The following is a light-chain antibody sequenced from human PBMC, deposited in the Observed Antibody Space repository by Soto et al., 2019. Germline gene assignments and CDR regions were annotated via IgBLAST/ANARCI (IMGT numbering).Light chain of an antibody. J-gene: IGKJ1*01. V-gene: IGKV3-20*01. Sequence: EIVLTQSPGTLSLSPWERATLSCRASQSVSSSYLAWYQQKPGQAPRLLIYGASSRATGIPDRFSGSGSGTDFTLTISRLEPEDFAVYYCQQYDSSPTFGRGTKVDIK. CDR3: QQYDSSPT. CDR1: QSVSSSY. CDR2: GAS.